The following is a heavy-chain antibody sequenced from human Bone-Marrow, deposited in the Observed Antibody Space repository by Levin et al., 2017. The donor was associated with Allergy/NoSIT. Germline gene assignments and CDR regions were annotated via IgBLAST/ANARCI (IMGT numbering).Heavy chain of an antibody. J-gene: IGHJ4*02. CDR3: SSTTYYSDSRDPLR. CDR1: GLTASSHY. V-gene: IGHV3-66*01. CDR2: IYGAVRT. D-gene: IGHD3-22*01. Sequence: PGGSLRLSCAVTGLTASSHYMSWIRQAPGKGLEWVSLIYGAVRTYYADSVKDRFTISRDNSTKTVFLHMNSLTAADTAVYYCSSTTYYSDSRDPLRWGRGTPVIVSS.